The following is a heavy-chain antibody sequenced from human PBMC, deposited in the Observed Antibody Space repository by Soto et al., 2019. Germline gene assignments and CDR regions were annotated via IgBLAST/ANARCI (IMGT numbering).Heavy chain of an antibody. CDR3: VQDYRTTSTA. V-gene: IGHV3-23*01. J-gene: IGHJ4*02. D-gene: IGHD2-2*01. CDR2: ITRNGGST. CDR1: GFNFNIYA. Sequence: EVQLLESGGGLVQPGGSLTLSCAASGFNFNIYAMSWVRQALGKGLEWVSSITRNGGSTYSADSVKGRFTISRDNSKDTLQLQIKSVRVEETAVYFCVQDYRTTSTAWGQGTLVTVSS.